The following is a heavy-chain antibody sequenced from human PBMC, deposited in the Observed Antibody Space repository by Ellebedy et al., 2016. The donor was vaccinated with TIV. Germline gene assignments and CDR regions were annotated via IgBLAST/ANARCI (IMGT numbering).Heavy chain of an antibody. CDR3: ARGDGSFYYYMDV. V-gene: IGHV1-2*02. Sequence: ASVKVSCXASAYTFTGFYMHWVRQAPGKGLEWLGRINPNGGGTNYAQKFQDRVTMTRDTSIRTAYMELSSLKSDDTAVYYCARGDGSFYYYMDVWGEGTTVTVSS. J-gene: IGHJ6*03. CDR1: AYTFTGFY. D-gene: IGHD3-10*01. CDR2: INPNGGGT.